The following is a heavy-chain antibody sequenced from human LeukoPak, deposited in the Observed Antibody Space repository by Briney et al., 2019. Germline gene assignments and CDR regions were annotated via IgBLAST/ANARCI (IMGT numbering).Heavy chain of an antibody. V-gene: IGHV3-30-3*01. J-gene: IGHJ6*02. CDR1: GFTFSSYA. CDR3: ARDDSSGYYDYYYGMDV. D-gene: IGHD3-22*01. CDR2: ISYDGSNK. Sequence: PGRSLRLSCAASGFTFSSYAMHWVRQAPGKGLEWVAVISYDGSNKYYADSVKGRFTISRDNSKNTLYLQMNSLRAEDTAVNYCARDDSSGYYDYYYGMDVWGQGTTVTVSS.